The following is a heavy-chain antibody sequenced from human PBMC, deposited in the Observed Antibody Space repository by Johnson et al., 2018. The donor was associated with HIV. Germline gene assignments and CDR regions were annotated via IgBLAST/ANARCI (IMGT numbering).Heavy chain of an antibody. J-gene: IGHJ3*02. Sequence: QLMEPGGGVVQPGRSLRLSCAASGCTFSSYGMHWVRQAPGKGLEWVAVISYDGSNKYSADSVKGRVTISRDDSKNTRYLRLNSLRPEDSAVYYCAKDVSVVTPSGSFDIWGQGTRVTVSS. CDR3: AKDVSVVTPSGSFDI. CDR2: ISYDGSNK. V-gene: IGHV3-30*18. D-gene: IGHD4-23*01. CDR1: GCTFSSYG.